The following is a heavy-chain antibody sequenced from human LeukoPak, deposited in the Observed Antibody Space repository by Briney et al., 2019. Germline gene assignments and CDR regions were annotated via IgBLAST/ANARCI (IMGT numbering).Heavy chain of an antibody. CDR1: GGSISSSNW. D-gene: IGHD2-21*02. CDR3: ARRPPFVVVTATPNPRSGYMDV. V-gene: IGHV4-4*02. CDR2: IYHFGTT. J-gene: IGHJ6*03. Sequence: SETLSLTCTVSGGSISSSNWWGWVRQPPGKGLECIGEIYHFGTTNYNPSLKSRVTISVDTSKNQFSLKLSSVTAADTAVYYCARRPPFVVVTATPNPRSGYMDVWGKGTTVTISS.